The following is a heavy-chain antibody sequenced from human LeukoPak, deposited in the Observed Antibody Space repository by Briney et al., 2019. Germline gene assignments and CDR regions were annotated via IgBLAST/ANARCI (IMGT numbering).Heavy chain of an antibody. CDR1: GYSFTTYD. CDR2: ISFYSGKE. CDR3: TRHLALAVAGMGC. D-gene: IGHD6-19*01. J-gene: IGHJ4*02. V-gene: IGHV1-18*01. Sequence: WASVKVSCKASGYSFTTYDINLVRQAPGQGLEWMGWISFYSGKEKYAEKFQGRVTMTKDTSTNTAYMELRTLRSDDTAVYYGTRHLALAVAGMGCWGQGTLVIVSS.